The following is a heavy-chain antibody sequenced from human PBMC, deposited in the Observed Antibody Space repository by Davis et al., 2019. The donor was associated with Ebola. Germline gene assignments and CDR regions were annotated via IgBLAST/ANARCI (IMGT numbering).Heavy chain of an antibody. Sequence: AASVKVSCKASGGTFSSYAISWVRQAPGQGLEWMGGIIPIFGTANYAQKFQGRVTITADKSTSTAYMELSSLRSEDTAVYYCARDVYSQPIYYYGMDVWGQGTTVTVSS. CDR2: IIPIFGTA. V-gene: IGHV1-69*06. CDR3: ARDVYSQPIYYYGMDV. CDR1: GGTFSSYA. J-gene: IGHJ6*02. D-gene: IGHD5-18*01.